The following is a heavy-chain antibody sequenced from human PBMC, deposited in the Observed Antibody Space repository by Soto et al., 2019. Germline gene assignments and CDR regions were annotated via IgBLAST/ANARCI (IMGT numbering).Heavy chain of an antibody. D-gene: IGHD2-2*01. CDR2: ISTSGSTV. Sequence: GGSLRLSCAASRFTFSTYEMNWVRQAPGKGLEWVSYISTSGSTVYYADSVKGRFTISRDNTRNSLYLQMNSLRDEDTALYYCVRYCSTTLCNGVATRTFDYWGQGTLVTVYS. CDR3: VRYCSTTLCNGVATRTFDY. V-gene: IGHV3-48*03. J-gene: IGHJ4*02. CDR1: RFTFSTYE.